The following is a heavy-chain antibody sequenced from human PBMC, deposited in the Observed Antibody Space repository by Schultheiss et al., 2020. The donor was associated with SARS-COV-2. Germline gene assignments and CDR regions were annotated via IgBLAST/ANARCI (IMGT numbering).Heavy chain of an antibody. D-gene: IGHD1-26*01. CDR3: AREGGSYYPTYFDY. Sequence: SETLFLTCTVSGGSISSSSYYWGWIRQPPGKGLEWIGRIYASGSASGSTKYNPSLKSRVTISVDTSKNQFSLKLSSVTAADTAVYYCAREGGSYYPTYFDYWGQGTLVTVSS. V-gene: IGHV4-39*07. CDR1: GGSISSSSYY. CDR2: IYASGSASGST. J-gene: IGHJ4*02.